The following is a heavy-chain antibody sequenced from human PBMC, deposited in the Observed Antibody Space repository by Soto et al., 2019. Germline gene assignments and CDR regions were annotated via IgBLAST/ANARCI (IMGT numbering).Heavy chain of an antibody. CDR2: IIPILGIA. CDR1: GGTFSSYA. CDR3: ARALNYYDSSGYYAFDI. V-gene: IGHV1-69*04. Sequence: ASVKVSCKASGGTFSSYAISWVRQAPGQGLEWMGRIIPILGIANYAQKFQGRVTITADKSTSTAYMELSSLRSEDTAVYYCARALNYYDSSGYYAFDIWGQGTMVTVSS. J-gene: IGHJ3*02. D-gene: IGHD3-22*01.